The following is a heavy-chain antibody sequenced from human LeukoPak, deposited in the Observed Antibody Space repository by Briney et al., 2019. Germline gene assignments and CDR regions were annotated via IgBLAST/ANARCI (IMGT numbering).Heavy chain of an antibody. Sequence: GGSLRLSCAVSGFTFSSYGMHWVRQAPGKGLEWVAVISYDGSNKYYADSVKGRFTISRDNSKNTLYLQMNSLRAEDTAVYYCAKCSGGSCYYYGMDVWGQGTTVTVSS. CDR1: GFTFSSYG. CDR3: AKCSGGSCYYYGMDV. CDR2: ISYDGSNK. V-gene: IGHV3-30*18. D-gene: IGHD2-15*01. J-gene: IGHJ6*02.